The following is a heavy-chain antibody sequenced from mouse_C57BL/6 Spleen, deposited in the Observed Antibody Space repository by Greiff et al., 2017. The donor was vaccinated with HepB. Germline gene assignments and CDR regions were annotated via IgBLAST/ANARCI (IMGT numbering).Heavy chain of an antibody. CDR3: ARKPISMCFDY. J-gene: IGHJ2*01. CDR1: GFTFSDYG. V-gene: IGHV5-17*01. CDR2: ISSGSSTI. Sequence: EVKLVESGGGLVKPGGSLKLSCAASGFTFSDYGMHWVRQAPEKGLEWVAYISSGSSTIYYADTVKGQFTISRDNAKNTLFRQMTSLRSEDTAMYYCARKPISMCFDYWGQGTTLTVSS.